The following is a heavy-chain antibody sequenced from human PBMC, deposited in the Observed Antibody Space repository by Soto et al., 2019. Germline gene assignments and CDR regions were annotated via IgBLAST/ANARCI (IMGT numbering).Heavy chain of an antibody. Sequence: PSETLSLTCTVSGGSISSYYWSWIRQPPVKGLEWIGYIYYSGSANYNPSLKSRVTISVDTSKNQFSLKLSSVTAADTAVYYCARAWRGMIAVAVSYYYYGMDVWGQGTTVTVSS. CDR3: ARAWRGMIAVAVSYYYYGMDV. D-gene: IGHD6-19*01. CDR2: IYYSGSA. CDR1: GGSISSYY. J-gene: IGHJ6*02. V-gene: IGHV4-59*01.